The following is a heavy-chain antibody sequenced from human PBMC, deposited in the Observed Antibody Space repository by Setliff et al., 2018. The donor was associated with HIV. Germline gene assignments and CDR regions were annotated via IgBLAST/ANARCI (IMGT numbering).Heavy chain of an antibody. D-gene: IGHD1-26*01. CDR3: ARESGWELGIAFDI. CDR2: ISYDGSYE. J-gene: IGHJ3*02. Sequence: GGSLRLSCVASGFTFNNYRMNWVRQAPGKGLEWVAFISYDGSYEYYADSVKGRFTISRDNSKNTLYLQMGSLRAEDMAVYYCARESGWELGIAFDIWGQGTMVTVSS. V-gene: IGHV3-30*03. CDR1: GFTFNNYR.